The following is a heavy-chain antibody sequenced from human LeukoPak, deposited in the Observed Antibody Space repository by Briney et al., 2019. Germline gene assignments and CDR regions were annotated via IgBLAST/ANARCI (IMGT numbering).Heavy chain of an antibody. Sequence: PSETLSLTCTVSGGSINSYYWSWIRQPAGKGLEWIGRIYSSGSTNYNPSLKSRVTMSVDTSKKQFSLKLNSVTAADTAVYYCARDTPTATTNDYWGQGTLVTVSS. CDR2: IYSSGST. V-gene: IGHV4-4*07. D-gene: IGHD4-17*01. CDR1: GGSINSYY. J-gene: IGHJ4*02. CDR3: ARDTPTATTNDY.